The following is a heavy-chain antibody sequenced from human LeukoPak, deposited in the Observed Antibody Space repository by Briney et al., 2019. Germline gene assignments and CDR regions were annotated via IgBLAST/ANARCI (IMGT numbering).Heavy chain of an antibody. CDR2: INPNSGGT. J-gene: IGHJ3*02. CDR1: GYTFTGYY. Sequence: ASVEVSCKASGYTFTGYYMHWVRQVPGQGLEWMGWINPNSGGTNYAQKFQGRVTMTRDTSISTAYMELSRLRSDDTAVYYCARDWGHSDAFDIWGQGTMVTVSS. D-gene: IGHD3-16*01. V-gene: IGHV1-2*02. CDR3: ARDWGHSDAFDI.